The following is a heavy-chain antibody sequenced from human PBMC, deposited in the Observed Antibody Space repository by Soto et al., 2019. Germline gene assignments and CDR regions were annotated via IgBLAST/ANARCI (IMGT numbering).Heavy chain of an antibody. Sequence: PSETLSLTCTVSGGSISSYYWSWIRQPPGKGLEWIGYIYYSGSTNYNPSLKSRVTISVDTSKNQFSLKLSSVTAADTAVYYCARLLRFLEWPGYYYYYYMDVWGKGTTVTVS. J-gene: IGHJ6*03. CDR1: GGSISSYY. V-gene: IGHV4-59*08. CDR3: ARLLRFLEWPGYYYYYYMDV. D-gene: IGHD3-3*01. CDR2: IYYSGST.